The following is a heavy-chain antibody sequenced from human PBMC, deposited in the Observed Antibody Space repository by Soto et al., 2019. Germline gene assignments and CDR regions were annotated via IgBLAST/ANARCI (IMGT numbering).Heavy chain of an antibody. J-gene: IGHJ5*02. Sequence: SVKVSCKASGGTFSNYAISWVRRAPGQGLEWMGGIIPIYGTANYAQKFQDRVTITADESTSTAYMELSSLTSEDTAVCYCARDLCGCSGGSRRLGFLDTWGQGTMVTVSS. V-gene: IGHV1-69*13. CDR3: ARDLCGCSGGSRRLGFLDT. CDR1: GGTFSNYA. CDR2: IIPIYGTA. D-gene: IGHD2-15*01.